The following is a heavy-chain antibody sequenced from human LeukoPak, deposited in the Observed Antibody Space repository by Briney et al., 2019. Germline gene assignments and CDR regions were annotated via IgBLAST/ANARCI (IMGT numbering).Heavy chain of an antibody. J-gene: IGHJ6*04. CDR3: ARDIADELVIVLRSGGMDV. CDR2: SHDGSDT. V-gene: IGHV3-30*03. Sequence: SHDGSDTYYADSVKGRVTISRGNSKNILYQQMDSLRPRDTDVYYCARDIADELVIVLRSGGMDVWGKGTTVTVS. D-gene: IGHD3-16*02.